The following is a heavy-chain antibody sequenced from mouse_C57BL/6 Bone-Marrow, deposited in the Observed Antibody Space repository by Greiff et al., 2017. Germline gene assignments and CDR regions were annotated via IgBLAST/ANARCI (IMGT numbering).Heavy chain of an antibody. CDR1: GYTFTDYY. V-gene: IGHV1-26*01. CDR3: ARGTGFITSYFDY. D-gene: IGHD1-1*01. J-gene: IGHJ2*01. Sequence: EVQLQQSGPELVKPGASVKISCKASGYTFTDYYMNWVKQSHGKSLEWIGDINPNNGGTSYNQKFKGKATLTVDKSSSTAYMELRSLTSEDSAVYYCARGTGFITSYFDYWGQGTTLTVSS. CDR2: INPNNGGT.